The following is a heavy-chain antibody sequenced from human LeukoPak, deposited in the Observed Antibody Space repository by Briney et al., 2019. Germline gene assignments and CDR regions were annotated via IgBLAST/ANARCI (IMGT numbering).Heavy chain of an antibody. J-gene: IGHJ4*02. D-gene: IGHD6-19*01. CDR2: IYYSGST. CDR1: GGSISSSSYY. CDR3: ARRRGSGWYKGSYFDY. V-gene: IGHV4-39*01. Sequence: SETLSLTCTVSGGSISSSSYYWGWIRQPPGKGLEWIGSIYYSGSTYYNPSLKSRVTISVDTSNNQFSLKLSSVTAAVTAVYYCARRRGSGWYKGSYFDYWGQGTLVTVSS.